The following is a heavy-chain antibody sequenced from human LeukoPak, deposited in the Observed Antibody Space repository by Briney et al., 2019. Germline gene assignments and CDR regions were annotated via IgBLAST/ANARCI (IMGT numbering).Heavy chain of an antibody. V-gene: IGHV1-2*02. J-gene: IGHJ6*02. CDR1: GYTLSEYY. CDR2: LSPHSGGT. CDR3: ARGHRIINGLDV. Sequence: ASVKVSCKASGYTLSEYYIYWVRQAPGQGLEWLGWLSPHSGGTNYAQKFQGRVTLTRDTSIRTAYMELASLTSDDTAIYYCARGHRIINGLDVWGPGTPVIVSS.